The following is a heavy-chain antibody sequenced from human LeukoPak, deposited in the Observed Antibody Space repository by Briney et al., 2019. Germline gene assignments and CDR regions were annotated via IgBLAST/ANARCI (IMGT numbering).Heavy chain of an antibody. CDR1: GFTFSSYS. D-gene: IGHD6-13*01. V-gene: IGHV3-48*02. Sequence: GGSLRLSCAASGFTFSSYSMNWVRQAQGKGLEWVSYISSNSITIYYADSVKGRFTISRDSAKNSLYLQMNSLRDEDTAVYYCARGYSALDYWGQGTLVTVSS. CDR2: ISSNSITI. J-gene: IGHJ4*02. CDR3: ARGYSALDY.